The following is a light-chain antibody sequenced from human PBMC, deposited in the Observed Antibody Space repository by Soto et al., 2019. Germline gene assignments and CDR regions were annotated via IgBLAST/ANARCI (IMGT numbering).Light chain of an antibody. V-gene: IGLV1-47*01. Sequence: QSVLTQPPSASGTPGQRVTISCSGSSSNIGSNYVYWYQQLPGTAPKLLIYRNNQRPSGVPDRFSGSKSGTSASLAISGLRSEDEADYYCEACDDSLSGHYVFGTGTKVTVL. CDR1: SSNIGSNY. CDR2: RNN. J-gene: IGLJ1*01. CDR3: EACDDSLSGHYV.